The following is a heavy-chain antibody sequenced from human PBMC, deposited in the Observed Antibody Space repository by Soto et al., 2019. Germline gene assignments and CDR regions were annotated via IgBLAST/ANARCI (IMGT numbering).Heavy chain of an antibody. J-gene: IGHJ6*02. CDR2: ISGRGGST. CDR1: GFTFSSYA. D-gene: IGHD3-3*01. V-gene: IGHV3-23*01. CDR3: AKDPRNWTGMDV. Sequence: PGGSLRLSCAASGFTFSSYAMSWVRQAPGEGLEWVSAISGRGGSTYYADSVKGRFTISRDNSKNTLYLQMNSLRAEDTAVYYCAKDPRNWTGMDVWAPGTTVTVSS.